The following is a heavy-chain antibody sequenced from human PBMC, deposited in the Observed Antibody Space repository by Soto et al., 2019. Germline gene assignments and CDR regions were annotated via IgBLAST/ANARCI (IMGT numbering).Heavy chain of an antibody. D-gene: IGHD3-3*01. J-gene: IGHJ4*02. Sequence: SETLSLTCTVSGGSISSYYWSWIRQPPGKGLEWIGYIYYSGSTNYNPSLKSRVTISVDTSKNQFSLKLSSVTAADTAVYYCARHYYDFWSGYYQYYFDYRGQGTLVTVSS. V-gene: IGHV4-59*08. CDR1: GGSISSYY. CDR3: ARHYYDFWSGYYQYYFDY. CDR2: IYYSGST.